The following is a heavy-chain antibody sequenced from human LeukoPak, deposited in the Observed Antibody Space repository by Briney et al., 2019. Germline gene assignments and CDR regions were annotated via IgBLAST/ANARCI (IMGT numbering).Heavy chain of an antibody. D-gene: IGHD3-22*01. J-gene: IGHJ4*02. CDR3: LCYYYDSSGYYPH. CDR1: GFTFSNYA. Sequence: GGSLRLSCAASGFTFSNYAMSWVRQAPGKGLEWVSTVSGSGGSTYYADSVKGRFTISRDNSKNTLYLQMNSLRAEDTAVYYCLCYYYDSSGYYPHWGQGTLVTVSS. V-gene: IGHV3-23*01. CDR2: VSGSGGST.